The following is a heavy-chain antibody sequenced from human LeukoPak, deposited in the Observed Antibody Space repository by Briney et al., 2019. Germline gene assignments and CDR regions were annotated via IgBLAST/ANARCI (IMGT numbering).Heavy chain of an antibody. D-gene: IGHD4-17*01. V-gene: IGHV4-31*03. Sequence: SETLSLTCTVSGGSISSGGYYWSWIRQHPGKGLEWIGYIYYSGSTYYNPSLKSRVTISVDTSKNQFSLKLSSVTAADTAAYYCARDSPNGDYGSDYWGQGTLVTVSS. CDR2: IYYSGST. J-gene: IGHJ4*02. CDR3: ARDSPNGDYGSDY. CDR1: GGSISSGGYY.